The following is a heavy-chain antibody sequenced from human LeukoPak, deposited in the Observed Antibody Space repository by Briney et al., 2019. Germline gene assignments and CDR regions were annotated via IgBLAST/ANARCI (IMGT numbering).Heavy chain of an antibody. V-gene: IGHV3-66*04. CDR1: GSTVSGNH. Sequence: GGSLRLSCAASGSTVSGNHMNWVRQAPGKGLGWVSVIHSGGSTYYADSVKGRFTISRDNSKSTLYLQMNSLRAEDSAVYYCATLSSSGWYGFDYWGQGTLVTVSS. CDR3: ATLSSSGWYGFDY. D-gene: IGHD6-19*01. J-gene: IGHJ4*02. CDR2: IHSGGST.